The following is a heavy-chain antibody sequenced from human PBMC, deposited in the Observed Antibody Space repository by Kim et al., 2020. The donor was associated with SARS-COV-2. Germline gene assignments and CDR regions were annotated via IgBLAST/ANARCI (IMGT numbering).Heavy chain of an antibody. Sequence: SETLSLTCTVSGGSISRSSFYWGWIRQPPGKGLEWIGSIHYSGSTYYNPSLKSRVTISVDTSKNQFSLKLSSVIAADTAVYYCARLFRGTGRPPHYYDSHYFDYWGQGTLVTVSS. CDR1: GGSISRSSFY. D-gene: IGHD3-22*01. J-gene: IGHJ4*02. CDR2: IHYSGST. CDR3: ARLFRGTGRPPHYYDSHYFDY. V-gene: IGHV4-39*01.